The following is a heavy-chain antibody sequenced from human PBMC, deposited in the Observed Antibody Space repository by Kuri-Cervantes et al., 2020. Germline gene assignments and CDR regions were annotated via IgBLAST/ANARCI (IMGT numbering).Heavy chain of an antibody. J-gene: IGHJ4*02. CDR2: INHSGST. D-gene: IGHD3-22*01. CDR3: ARLDYYDSSGYYLGFDY. CDR1: GGSFSGYY. Sequence: GSLRLSCAVYGGSFSGYYWSWIRQPPGKGLEWIGEINHSGSTNYNPSLKSRVTISVDTSKNQFSLKLSSVTAADTAVYYCARLDYYDSSGYYLGFDYWGQGNRGHRLL. V-gene: IGHV4-34*01.